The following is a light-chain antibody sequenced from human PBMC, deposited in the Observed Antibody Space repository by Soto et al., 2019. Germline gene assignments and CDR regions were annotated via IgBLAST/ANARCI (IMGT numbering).Light chain of an antibody. CDR2: SDN. Sequence: QSVLTQPPSASGTPGQRVTISCSGSSSNIGSNTVNWYQQLPGTAPKLLIYSDNQRPSGVPDRFSVYKSGTSVSLAISGLQSDDEADYYCAAWDDSLNGLVFGGGTKLTVL. CDR3: AAWDDSLNGLV. V-gene: IGLV1-44*01. CDR1: SSNIGSNT. J-gene: IGLJ2*01.